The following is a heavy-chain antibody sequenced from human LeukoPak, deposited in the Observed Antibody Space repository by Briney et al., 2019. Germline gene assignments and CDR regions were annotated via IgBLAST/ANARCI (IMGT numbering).Heavy chain of an antibody. V-gene: IGHV3-23*01. CDR3: AKVLAASAPYYFDY. CDR1: GFTFSSYA. CDR2: IFGNGGST. Sequence: PGGSLRLSCAASGFTFSSYAMNWVRQAPGKGLEWVSGIFGNGGSTYYADSVKGRFTISRDNSKNTLYLQMNSLRAEDTAMYYCAKVLAASAPYYFDYWGQGTLVTVSS. D-gene: IGHD6-13*01. J-gene: IGHJ4*02.